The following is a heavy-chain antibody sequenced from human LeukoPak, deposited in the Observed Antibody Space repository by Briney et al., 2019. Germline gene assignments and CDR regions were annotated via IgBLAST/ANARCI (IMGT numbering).Heavy chain of an antibody. CDR3: AKSDVLRFLEWLHYFDL. CDR1: GFTFSSYA. J-gene: IGHJ2*01. CDR2: ISGSGGST. D-gene: IGHD3-3*01. V-gene: IGHV3-23*01. Sequence: PGGSLRLSCAASGFTFSSYAMSWVRQAPGKGLEWVSAISGSGGSTYYADSVKGRFTISRDNSKNTLYLQMNSLRAEDTAVYYCAKSDVLRFLEWLHYFDLWGRGTLVTVSS.